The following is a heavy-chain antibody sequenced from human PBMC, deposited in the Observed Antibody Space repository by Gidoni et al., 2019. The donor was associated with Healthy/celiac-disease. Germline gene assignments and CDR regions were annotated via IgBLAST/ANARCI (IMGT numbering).Heavy chain of an antibody. D-gene: IGHD2-2*01. J-gene: IGHJ6*02. CDR3: ARDGEGIVVAPWAGYYYGMDV. V-gene: IGHV3-30-3*01. CDR1: GFTSSSSA. Sequence: VVQPGRSLRLSCPASGFTSSSSALHWVRQAPGKGLEWVAVISYDGSNKYYADSVKGRFTISRDNSKNTLYLQMNSLRAEDTAVYYCARDGEGIVVAPWAGYYYGMDVWGQGTTVTVSS. CDR2: ISYDGSNK.